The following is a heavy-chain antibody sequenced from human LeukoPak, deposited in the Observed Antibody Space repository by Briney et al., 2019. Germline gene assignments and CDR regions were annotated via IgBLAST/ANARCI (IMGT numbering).Heavy chain of an antibody. CDR2: ISYDGGGN. CDR3: ARDGPSYRSGYYFDN. D-gene: IGHD6-19*01. V-gene: IGHV3-30-3*01. J-gene: IGHJ4*02. Sequence: PGGSLRLSCAASGYTFGSYTMHWVRQAPGKGLEWVAAISYDGGGNYYADSVKGRFTVSRDNSKNTLYLQMNSLRAEDTAVYSCARDGPSYRSGYYFDNWGQGTLVTVSS. CDR1: GYTFGSYT.